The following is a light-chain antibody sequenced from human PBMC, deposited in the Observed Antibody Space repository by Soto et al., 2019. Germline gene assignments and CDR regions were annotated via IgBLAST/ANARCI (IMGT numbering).Light chain of an antibody. CDR3: SSYAGSNNWV. V-gene: IGLV2-8*01. CDR2: EVS. J-gene: IGLJ3*02. CDR1: SSDVGGYNY. Sequence: QSVLTQPPSASGSPGQSVTISCTGTSSDVGGYNYVSWYQQHPGKAPKLMIYEVSKRPSAVPDRFSGSKSGNTASLTVSGLQAEDEADYYCSSYAGSNNWVFGGGTKVTVL.